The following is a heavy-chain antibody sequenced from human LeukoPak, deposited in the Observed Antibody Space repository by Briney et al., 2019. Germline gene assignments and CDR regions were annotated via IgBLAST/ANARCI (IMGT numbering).Heavy chain of an antibody. D-gene: IGHD6-13*01. V-gene: IGHV3-74*01. CDR2: ISSDGSST. Sequence: GGSLRLSCAASGFTFSSYWMNWVRQAPGKGLVWVSRISSDGSSTSYADSVKGRFTVSRDNAKNTLYLQMNSLRAEDTAVYYCASEYSSSWSDYDDYWGQGTLVTVTS. CDR3: ASEYSSSWSDYDDY. CDR1: GFTFSSYW. J-gene: IGHJ4*02.